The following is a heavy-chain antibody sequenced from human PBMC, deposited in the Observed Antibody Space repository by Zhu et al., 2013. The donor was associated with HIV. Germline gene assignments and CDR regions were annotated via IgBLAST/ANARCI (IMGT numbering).Heavy chain of an antibody. CDR2: IIPIFGTA. CDR3: ASSPXGTYGXYVVVYFQH. CDR1: GGTFSSYA. D-gene: IGHD4-17*01. J-gene: IGHJ1*01. Sequence: QVQLVQSGAEVKKPGSSVKVSCKASGGTFSSYAISWVRQAPGQGLEWMGGIIPIFGTANYAQKFQGRVTITADESTSTAYMELSSLRSEDTAVYYCASSPXGTYGXYVVVYFQHWGQGTLVTVSS. V-gene: IGHV1-69*01.